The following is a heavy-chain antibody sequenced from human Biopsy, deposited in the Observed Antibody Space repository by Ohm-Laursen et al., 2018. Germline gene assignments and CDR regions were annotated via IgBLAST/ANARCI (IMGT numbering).Heavy chain of an antibody. D-gene: IGHD6-19*01. V-gene: IGHV1-46*01. CDR3: ARNTGWYGDLYYFDY. J-gene: IGHJ4*02. CDR2: INPSGSTT. Sequence: ASVKVSCKVSGYSFTSYYMHWVRQAPGQGLEWMGMINPSGSTTSYPQIFQGRVAMTRDTSKSTVYMELSSLRSADTAVYFCARNTGWYGDLYYFDYWGQGTLVTVSS. CDR1: GYSFTSYY.